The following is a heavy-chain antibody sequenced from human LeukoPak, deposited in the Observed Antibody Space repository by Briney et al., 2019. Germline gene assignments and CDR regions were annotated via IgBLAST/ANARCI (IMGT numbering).Heavy chain of an antibody. Sequence: GGSLRLSCVASGFTFSSRDWMTWVRQAPGKGLVWVSRINNDGSSTSYADSVQGRFTISRDNAKNTLYLQMNSLRAEDTALYYCARVARGDYYYYYMDVWGKGTTVTVSS. CDR1: GFTFSSRDW. V-gene: IGHV3-74*01. CDR2: INNDGSST. D-gene: IGHD3-10*01. J-gene: IGHJ6*03. CDR3: ARVARGDYYYYYMDV.